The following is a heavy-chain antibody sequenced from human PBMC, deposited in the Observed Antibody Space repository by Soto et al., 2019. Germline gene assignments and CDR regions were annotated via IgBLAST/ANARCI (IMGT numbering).Heavy chain of an antibody. CDR2: IYYSGST. Sequence: QVQLQESGPGLVKPSQTLSLTCTVSGGSISSGDYYWSWMRQPPGKGLEWIGYIYYSGSTYYNPSLKSRVTISVETSKNQFSLKLSSVTAADTAVYYCARGAGQDGVVIRYYYAMDVWGQGTTVTVSS. D-gene: IGHD3-3*01. CDR1: GGSISSGDYY. J-gene: IGHJ6*02. V-gene: IGHV4-30-4*01. CDR3: ARGAGQDGVVIRYYYAMDV.